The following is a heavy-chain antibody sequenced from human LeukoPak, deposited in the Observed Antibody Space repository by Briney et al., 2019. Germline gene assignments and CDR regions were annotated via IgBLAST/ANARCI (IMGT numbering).Heavy chain of an antibody. J-gene: IGHJ4*02. CDR3: ASGTYYDFWSGYPLDY. V-gene: IGHV1-69*05. CDR1: GGTFSSYA. Sequence: SVKVSCKASGGTFSSYAISWVRQAPGQGLEWMGRIIPIFGTANYAQKSQGRVTITTDESTSTAYMELSSLRSEDTAVYYCASGTYYDFWSGYPLDYWGQGTLVTVSS. CDR2: IIPIFGTA. D-gene: IGHD3-3*01.